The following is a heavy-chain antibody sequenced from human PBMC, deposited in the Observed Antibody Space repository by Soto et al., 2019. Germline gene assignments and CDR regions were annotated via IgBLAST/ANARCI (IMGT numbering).Heavy chain of an antibody. CDR1: GGSISSSSYY. CDR3: ARQSLGYCSSTSCYASDY. J-gene: IGHJ4*02. V-gene: IGHV4-39*01. Sequence: QLQLQESGPGLVKPSETLSLTCTVSGGSISSSSYYWGWIRQPPGKGLEWIGSIYYSGSTYYNPSLKSRVTISGDTSKNQFSLKLSSVTAADTAVYYCARQSLGYCSSTSCYASDYWGQGTLVTVSS. D-gene: IGHD2-2*01. CDR2: IYYSGST.